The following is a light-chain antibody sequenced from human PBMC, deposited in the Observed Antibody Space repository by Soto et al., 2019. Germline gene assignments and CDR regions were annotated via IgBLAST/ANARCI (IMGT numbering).Light chain of an antibody. CDR1: QGVNRK. V-gene: IGKV3-15*01. CDR3: QQYHTWPIT. J-gene: IGKJ4*01. Sequence: DIVMTQSPATLSVAPGERVTFSCTASQGVNRKLAWYQHKPGQAPRLLISGASTGATGIPARFSGSGSGTEFTLTISSLQSEDCAIYYCQQYHTWPITFGGGTKVEIK. CDR2: GAS.